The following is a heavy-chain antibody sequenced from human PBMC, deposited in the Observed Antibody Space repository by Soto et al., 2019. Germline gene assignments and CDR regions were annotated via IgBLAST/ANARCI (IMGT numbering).Heavy chain of an antibody. CDR3: TRGQLSNWFDP. V-gene: IGHV1-3*01. D-gene: IGHD1-1*01. J-gene: IGHJ5*02. CDR1: GYAFTSYA. Sequence: ASVKVSCKASGYAFTSYALHRVRQAPGQRPEWMGLINAGNGNTKYSQKFQGRVTITRDTSASTSYMELTSLRSEDTAVYYCTRGQLSNWFDPWGQGTLVTVSS. CDR2: INAGNGNT.